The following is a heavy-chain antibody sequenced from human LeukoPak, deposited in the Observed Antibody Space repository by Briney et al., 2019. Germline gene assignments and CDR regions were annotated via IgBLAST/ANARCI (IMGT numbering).Heavy chain of an antibody. CDR3: VREGRGPQTDY. Sequence: ASVKVSCKASGYTFNSDDFNWVRQARGQGLEWMGWMNPNSGNTGYAQKFQGRVTMTRDTSISTAYMEVSRLRSDDTAVYYCVREGRGPQTDYWGQGALVTVSS. J-gene: IGHJ4*02. CDR2: MNPNSGNT. V-gene: IGHV1-8*01. D-gene: IGHD3-10*01. CDR1: GYTFNSDD.